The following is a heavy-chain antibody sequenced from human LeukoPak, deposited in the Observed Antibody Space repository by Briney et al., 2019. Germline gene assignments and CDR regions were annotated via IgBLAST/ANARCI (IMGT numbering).Heavy chain of an antibody. CDR3: QARHGY. J-gene: IGHJ4*01. D-gene: IGHD4-11*01. V-gene: IGHV3-23*01. Sequence: PGGSLTLSCAASGFTFSSYWLTWVRQAPGKGLAWVSAISGSGGSTYYADSVKERLTDPSENSKHALSLQMNSLRAAHTAVYFLQARHGYWGNGTLVTVCS. CDR1: GFTFSSYW. CDR2: ISGSGGST.